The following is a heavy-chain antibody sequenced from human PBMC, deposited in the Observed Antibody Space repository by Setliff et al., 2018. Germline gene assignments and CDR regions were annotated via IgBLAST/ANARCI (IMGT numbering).Heavy chain of an antibody. CDR1: GFRFTNVG. Sequence: ASVKVSCKTSGFRFTNVGFSWVRQAPGQGLEWLGSISPYSGNTNYPQWLQDRVTMTIDTSATTVYMELRSLRSDDTAVYYCARKEIPSDYWGQGTLVTVSS. CDR3: ARKEIPSDY. CDR2: ISPYSGNT. J-gene: IGHJ4*02. V-gene: IGHV1-18*01. D-gene: IGHD2-21*01.